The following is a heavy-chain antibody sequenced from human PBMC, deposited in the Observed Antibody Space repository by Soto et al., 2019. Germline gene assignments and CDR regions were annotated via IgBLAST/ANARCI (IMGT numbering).Heavy chain of an antibody. J-gene: IGHJ4*02. Sequence: GESLKISCKGSGYSFISYWIGWVRQTPGKGLEWMGIIYPGDSYTRYSPSFQGQVTISVDKSISTAYLQWNSLKASDTAIYYCARDYDYALDSWGQGTLVTVS. CDR2: IYPGDSYT. CDR3: ARDYDYALDS. CDR1: GYSFISYW. D-gene: IGHD3-16*01. V-gene: IGHV5-51*01.